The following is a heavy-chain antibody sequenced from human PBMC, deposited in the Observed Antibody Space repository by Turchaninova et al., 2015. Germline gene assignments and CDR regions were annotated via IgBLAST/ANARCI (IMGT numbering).Heavy chain of an antibody. Sequence: QVQLQESGPGLVKPSETLSLPCPVSGGPLPSYYWRWIRQPPGKGLEWIWYIYYSGITNYNPSLKSRVTFSLDTSKNQFSLRLSSVTAADTAIYYCARRDSSTWYLDYWGQGTLVTVSS. CDR1: GGPLPSYY. J-gene: IGHJ4*02. V-gene: IGHV4-59*08. D-gene: IGHD6-13*01. CDR3: ARRDSSTWYLDY. CDR2: IYYSGIT.